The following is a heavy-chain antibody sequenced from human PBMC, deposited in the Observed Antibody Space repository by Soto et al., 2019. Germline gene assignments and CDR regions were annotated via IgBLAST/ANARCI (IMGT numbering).Heavy chain of an antibody. CDR3: GRERYNWNDEYYYYGMDV. CDR2: INPNSGGT. J-gene: IGHJ6*02. V-gene: IGHV1-2*04. Sequence: ASVKVSCKASGYTFTGYYMHWVRQAPGQGLEWMGWINPNSGGTNYAQKFQGWVTMTRDTSISTAYMELSRLRSDDTAVYYCGRERYNWNDEYYYYGMDVWGQGTTVTV. CDR1: GYTFTGYY. D-gene: IGHD1-1*01.